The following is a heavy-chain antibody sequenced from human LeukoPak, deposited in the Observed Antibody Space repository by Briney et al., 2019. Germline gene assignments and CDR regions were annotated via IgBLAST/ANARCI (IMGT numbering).Heavy chain of an antibody. CDR2: IIPRFGTA. D-gene: IGHD6-19*01. J-gene: IGHJ4*02. V-gene: IGHV1-69*05. CDR1: GGTFSSNG. Sequence: SVKVSCKASGGTFSSNGVSWVRQAPGQGLQWMGRIIPRFGTANYAQKFQGRVTITTDESTTTVYMELSSLRSEDMAVYFCARGWVPSSGFDYWGQGTLVTVSS. CDR3: ARGWVPSSGFDY.